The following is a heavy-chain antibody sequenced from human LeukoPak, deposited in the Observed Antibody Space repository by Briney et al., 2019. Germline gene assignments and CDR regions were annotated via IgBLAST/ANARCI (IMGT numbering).Heavy chain of an antibody. V-gene: IGHV4-39*02. CDR1: GGSISSSSYY. CDR3: ARDHYDFWSGADAFDI. J-gene: IGHJ3*02. D-gene: IGHD3-3*01. CDR2: IYYSGST. Sequence: SETLSLTCTVSGGSISSSSYYWGWIRQPPGKGLEWIGSIYYSGSTYYNPSLKSRVTISVDTSKNQFSLKLSSVTAADTAVYYCARDHYDFWSGADAFDIWGQGTMVTVSS.